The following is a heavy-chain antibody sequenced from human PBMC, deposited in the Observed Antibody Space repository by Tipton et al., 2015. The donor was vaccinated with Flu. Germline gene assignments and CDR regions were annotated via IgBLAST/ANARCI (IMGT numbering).Heavy chain of an antibody. CDR3: ARRDYSSYVSGPKNWFDP. CDR1: GDSMRSDYF. Sequence: TLSLTCTVSGDSMRSDYFWAWIRQAPGKGLEWIGNIHYSGSPHYNPSLKSRVTITVDTSKNQFSLRLTSMTAADTALYYCARRDYSSYVSGPKNWFDPWGQGTLVTVSS. V-gene: IGHV4-38-2*02. D-gene: IGHD4-11*01. J-gene: IGHJ5*02. CDR2: IHYSGSP.